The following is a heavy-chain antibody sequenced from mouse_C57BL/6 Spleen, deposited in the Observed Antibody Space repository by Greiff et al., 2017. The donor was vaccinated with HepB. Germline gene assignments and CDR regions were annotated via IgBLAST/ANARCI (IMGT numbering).Heavy chain of an antibody. CDR1: GFTFSSYA. V-gene: IGHV5-4*01. D-gene: IGHD3-3*01. J-gene: IGHJ2*01. Sequence: EVKLMESGGGLVKPGGSLKLSCAASGFTFSSYAMSWVRQTPEKRLEWVATISDGGSYTYYPDNVKGRFTISRDNAKNNLYLQMSHLKSEDTAMYYCARDSGTDWGQGTTLTVSS. CDR3: ARDSGTD. CDR2: ISDGGSYT.